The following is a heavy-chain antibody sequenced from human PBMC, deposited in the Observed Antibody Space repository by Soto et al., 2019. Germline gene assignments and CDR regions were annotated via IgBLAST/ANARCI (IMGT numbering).Heavy chain of an antibody. CDR1: GGSLSRYF. V-gene: IGHV4-59*01. CDR3: AREAVNDDFWSGYYSPYYYYYLDV. J-gene: IGHJ6*03. Sequence: QVQLQESGPGLVKPSETLSLTCTVSGGSLSRYFWSWIRQPPGKGLEWIGYIYYSGSTNYNPSLMGRVTISVDTSKNQFSLHLRSATAADTAVYYCAREAVNDDFWSGYYSPYYYYYLDVWGKGTTVTVSS. CDR2: IYYSGST. D-gene: IGHD3-3*01.